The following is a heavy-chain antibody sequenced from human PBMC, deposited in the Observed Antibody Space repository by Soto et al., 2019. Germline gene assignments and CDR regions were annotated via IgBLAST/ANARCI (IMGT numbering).Heavy chain of an antibody. CDR3: ARDTGALRSRGYYYYGMDV. CDR2: IIPIFGTA. CDR1: GGTFSSYA. Sequence: QVQLVQSGAEVKKPGSSVKVSCKASGGTFSSYAISWVRQAPGQGLEWMGGIIPIFGTANYAQKFQGRVPITADESTSTAYMELSSLRSEDTAVYYCARDTGALRSRGYYYYGMDVWGQGTTVTVSS. V-gene: IGHV1-69*12. D-gene: IGHD3-10*01. J-gene: IGHJ6*02.